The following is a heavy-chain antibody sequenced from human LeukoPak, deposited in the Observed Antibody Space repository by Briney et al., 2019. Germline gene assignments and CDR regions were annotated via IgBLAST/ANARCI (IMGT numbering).Heavy chain of an antibody. Sequence: GGSLRLSCAASGFNFKNYWMHWVRQAPGKGLEWVSRIINDGSSTTYADSVRGRFTISRDNAKDTLYLQMNSLRAEDTAVYYCVRDDRSYGVDYWGQGTPVTVSS. J-gene: IGHJ4*02. V-gene: IGHV3-74*01. D-gene: IGHD4-17*01. CDR1: GFNFKNYW. CDR3: VRDDRSYGVDY. CDR2: IINDGSST.